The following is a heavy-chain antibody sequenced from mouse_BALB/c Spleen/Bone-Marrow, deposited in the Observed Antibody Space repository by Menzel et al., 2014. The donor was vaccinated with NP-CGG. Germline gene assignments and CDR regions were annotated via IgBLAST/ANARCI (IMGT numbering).Heavy chain of an antibody. Sequence: EVKLEESGGGLVQPGVSRKLSCAASGFTFSSFGMHWVRQAPEKGLEWVAYISSGSSTIYYADTVKGRFTISRDNPKNTLFLQMTSLRSEDTAMYCCARSYYGSSYYFDYRGQCTTLTVSS. J-gene: IGHJ2*01. CDR2: ISSGSSTI. D-gene: IGHD1-1*01. CDR1: GFTFSSFG. V-gene: IGHV5-17*02. CDR3: ARSYYGSSYYFDY.